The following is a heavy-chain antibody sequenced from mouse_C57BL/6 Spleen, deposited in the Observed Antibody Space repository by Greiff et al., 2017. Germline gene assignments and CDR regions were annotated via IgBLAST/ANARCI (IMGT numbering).Heavy chain of an antibody. CDR1: GFNIKDYY. J-gene: IGHJ3*01. CDR2: IDPEDGDT. Sequence: EVQGVESGAELVRPGASVKLSCTASGFNIKDYYMHWVKQRPEQGLEWIGRIDPEDGDTEYAPKFQGKATMTADTSSNTAYLKLSSLTSEDTAVYYCTTAITTVVATKGFAYWGQGTLVTVSA. CDR3: TTAITTVVATKGFAY. V-gene: IGHV14-1*01. D-gene: IGHD1-1*01.